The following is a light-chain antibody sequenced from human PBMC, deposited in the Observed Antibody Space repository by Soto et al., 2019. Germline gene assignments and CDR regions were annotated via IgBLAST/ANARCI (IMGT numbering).Light chain of an antibody. Sequence: QSALTQPASVSGSPGQSITISCTGTSSDVGGYNYVSWYQQHPGKAPKLMIYEVSNRPSGVSNRFSGSKSGNTASLTISGLQAEDEADYSCSSYTSSSTRVFGGGTQLTV. CDR2: EVS. J-gene: IGLJ3*02. CDR3: SSYTSSSTRV. CDR1: SSDVGGYNY. V-gene: IGLV2-14*01.